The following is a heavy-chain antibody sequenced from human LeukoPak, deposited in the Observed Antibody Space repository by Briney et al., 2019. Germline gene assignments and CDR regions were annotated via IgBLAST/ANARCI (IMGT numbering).Heavy chain of an antibody. V-gene: IGHV3-74*01. J-gene: IGHJ4*02. D-gene: IGHD1-26*01. CDR2: INSDGSST. Sequence: GGSLRLSCAASGFTFSSYWMHWVRQAPGKGLVWVSRINSDGSSTSYADSVKGRFTISRDNAKNTLYLQMNSLRAEDTAVYYCAKDRGSYRHFDYWGQGTLVTVSS. CDR3: AKDRGSYRHFDY. CDR1: GFTFSSYW.